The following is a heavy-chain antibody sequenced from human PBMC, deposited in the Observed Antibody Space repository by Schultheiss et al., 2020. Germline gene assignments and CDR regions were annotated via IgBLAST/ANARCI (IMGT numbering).Heavy chain of an antibody. CDR1: GFTFSSYA. CDR2: ISYDGSNK. D-gene: IGHD3-10*01. J-gene: IGHJ4*02. Sequence: GGSLRLSCAASGFTFSSYAMHWVRQAPGKGLEWVAVISYDGSNKYYADSVKGRFTISRENAKNSLSLQMNSLRAGDTAVYYCVRGVYYGSGRPYYFDYWGQGTLVTVSS. CDR3: VRGVYYGSGRPYYFDY. V-gene: IGHV3-30*14.